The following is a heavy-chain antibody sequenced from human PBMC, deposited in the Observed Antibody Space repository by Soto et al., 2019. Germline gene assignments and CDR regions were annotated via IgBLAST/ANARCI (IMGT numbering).Heavy chain of an antibody. V-gene: IGHV4-39*01. CDR1: GGSISSSSYD. CDR3: ARQSSGWYNWFDP. J-gene: IGHJ5*02. CDR2: IYYSGSI. Sequence: PSETLSLTCSVSGGSISSSSYDWGWIRQPPGKGLEWIGSIYYSGSIDYNPSLKSRVTISVDTSKNQFSLKLSSVTAAETAVYYCARQSSGWYNWFDPWGQGTLVTVSS. D-gene: IGHD6-19*01.